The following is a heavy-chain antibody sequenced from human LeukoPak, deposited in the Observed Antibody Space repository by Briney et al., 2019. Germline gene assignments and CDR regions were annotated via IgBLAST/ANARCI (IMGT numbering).Heavy chain of an antibody. V-gene: IGHV5-51*01. CDR3: ARQLGQYYDSSGYYYLDI. Sequence: GESLKISCKGSGYSFTSYWIGWVRQIPGKSLEWMGIIYPGDSDTRYSPSFQGQVTISADKSISTAYLQWSSLKASDTAMYYCARQLGQYYDSSGYYYLDIWGQGTMVTVSS. CDR1: GYSFTSYW. CDR2: IYPGDSDT. D-gene: IGHD3-22*01. J-gene: IGHJ3*02.